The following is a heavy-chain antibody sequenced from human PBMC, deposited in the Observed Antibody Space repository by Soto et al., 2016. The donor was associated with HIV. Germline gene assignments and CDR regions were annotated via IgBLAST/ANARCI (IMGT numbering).Heavy chain of an antibody. J-gene: IGHJ6*02. CDR2: IYSGGNT. D-gene: IGHD3-16*01. V-gene: IGHV3-66*01. Sequence: EVQLVESGGGLVQPGGSLRLSCAASGFTISSNYTSWVRQAPEKGLEWVSVIYSGGNTYYADSVKGRFTISRDNSKNTLYLQMDSLRAEDTAVYYCVRDENYYEAYGMDVWGQGTKVTVSS. CDR1: GFTISSNY. CDR3: VRDENYYEAYGMDV.